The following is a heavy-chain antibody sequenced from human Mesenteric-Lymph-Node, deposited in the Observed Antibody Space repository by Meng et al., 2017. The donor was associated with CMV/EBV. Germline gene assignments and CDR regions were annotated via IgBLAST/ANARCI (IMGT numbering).Heavy chain of an antibody. Sequence: SETLSLTCTVSGGSISSYYWSWIRQPPGKGLEWIGCIYHSGSTNYNPSLKSRVTVSIDTSKKQFSLKLSSVTAADTAVYYCARDSVALLGYFDYWGQGTLVTVSS. V-gene: IGHV4-59*01. CDR2: IYHSGST. CDR3: ARDSVALLGYFDY. J-gene: IGHJ4*02. D-gene: IGHD2-15*01. CDR1: GGSISSYY.